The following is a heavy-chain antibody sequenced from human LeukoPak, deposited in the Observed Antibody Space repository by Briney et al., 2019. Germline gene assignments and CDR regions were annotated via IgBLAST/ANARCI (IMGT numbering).Heavy chain of an antibody. V-gene: IGHV3-66*02. CDR2: IYSGGST. CDR1: GFTVSSNY. J-gene: IGHJ3*02. CDR3: AREYIAMVTGNDAFDI. Sequence: GGSLRLSRAASGFTVSSNYMSWVRQAPGKGLEWVSVIYSGGSTYYADSVKGRFTISRDNSKNTLYLQMNSLRAEDTAVYYCAREYIAMVTGNDAFDIWGQGTMVTVSS. D-gene: IGHD5-18*01.